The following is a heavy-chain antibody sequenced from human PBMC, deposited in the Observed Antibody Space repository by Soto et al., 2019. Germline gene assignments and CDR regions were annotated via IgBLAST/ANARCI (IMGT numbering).Heavy chain of an antibody. V-gene: IGHV4-34*01. CDR2: INHSGST. Sequence: ATLSLTYAVYGWSFSGYYWSWIRKPPGKGLEWIGEINHSGSTNYNPSLKSRVTISVDTSKNQFSLKLSSVTAADTAVYYCARVLRYCSSTSCSLRGGMDVWGQGTTVTVSS. CDR1: GWSFSGYY. J-gene: IGHJ6*02. D-gene: IGHD2-2*01. CDR3: ARVLRYCSSTSCSLRGGMDV.